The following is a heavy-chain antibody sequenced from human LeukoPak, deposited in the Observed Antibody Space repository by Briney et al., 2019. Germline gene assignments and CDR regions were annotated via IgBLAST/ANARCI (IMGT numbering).Heavy chain of an antibody. Sequence: PSETLSLTCVVFGGSFSGYYWNWVRQPPGKGPEWIGEINHSGSTNYNPSLKSRVTISVDTSKNQFSLKLSSVTAADTAVYYCARAPIVVVPAAITWYYYYGMDVWGQGTTVTVSS. D-gene: IGHD2-2*01. J-gene: IGHJ6*02. V-gene: IGHV4-34*09. CDR2: INHSGST. CDR1: GGSFSGYY. CDR3: ARAPIVVVPAAITWYYYYGMDV.